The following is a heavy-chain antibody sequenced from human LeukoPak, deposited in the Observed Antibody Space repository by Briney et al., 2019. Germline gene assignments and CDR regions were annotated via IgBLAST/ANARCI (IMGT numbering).Heavy chain of an antibody. Sequence: SETLSLSCTVSGGSISRYYWSWIRQPPGKGLEWIGNIYYSGDTSYNPSLQSRVTISVDRSKNQFSLKLSPATAADTAVYYCATSPIFGVVSYWSQGTLVTVSS. J-gene: IGHJ4*02. CDR3: ATSPIFGVVSY. V-gene: IGHV4-59*01. CDR2: IYYSGDT. CDR1: GGSISRYY. D-gene: IGHD3-3*02.